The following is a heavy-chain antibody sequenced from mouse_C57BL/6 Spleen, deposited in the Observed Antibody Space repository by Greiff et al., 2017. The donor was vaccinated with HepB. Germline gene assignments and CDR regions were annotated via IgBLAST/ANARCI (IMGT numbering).Heavy chain of an antibody. CDR1: GFTFSSYA. CDR2: ISSGGDYI. Sequence: EVHLVESGEGLVKPGGSLKLSCAASGFTFSSYAMSWVRQTPEKRLEWVAYISSGGDYIYYADTVKGRFTISRDNARNTLYLQMSSLKSEDTAMYYCTRDVYGNYPYYAMDYWGQGTSVTVSS. J-gene: IGHJ4*01. D-gene: IGHD2-1*01. V-gene: IGHV5-9-1*02. CDR3: TRDVYGNYPYYAMDY.